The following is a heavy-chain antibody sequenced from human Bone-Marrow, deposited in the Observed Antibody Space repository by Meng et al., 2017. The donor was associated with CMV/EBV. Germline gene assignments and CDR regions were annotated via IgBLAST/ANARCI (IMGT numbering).Heavy chain of an antibody. CDR2: IDRSDTYN. D-gene: IGHD6-19*01. Sequence: VRVVGSGAGEKKPGGSLRRACNEAGYHFTSYWISWVRQMPGKDLEWMGRIDRSDTYNNYSPSYHGHVTITADKSISTAYLKWSSLKASDTAMYYCARDTRLAANYWGQGTLVTVSS. CDR1: GYHFTSYW. J-gene: IGHJ4*02. V-gene: IGHV5-10-1*03. CDR3: ARDTRLAANY.